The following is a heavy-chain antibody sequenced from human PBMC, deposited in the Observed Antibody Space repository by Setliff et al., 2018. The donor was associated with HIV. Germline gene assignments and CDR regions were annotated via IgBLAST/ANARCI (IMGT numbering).Heavy chain of an antibody. CDR3: VRGYCSSTTCYDDYYYMDV. D-gene: IGHD2-2*01. CDR1: GGSISGHY. Sequence: SETLSLTCTVSGGSISGHYWSWIRQPPGKGLEWIAYIFYTGSTNYNPSLKSRVTISVDTSKNQFFLKLSSVTAADTAVFYCVRGYCSSTTCYDDYYYMDVWGKGSTVTVSS. V-gene: IGHV4-59*11. CDR2: IFYTGST. J-gene: IGHJ6*03.